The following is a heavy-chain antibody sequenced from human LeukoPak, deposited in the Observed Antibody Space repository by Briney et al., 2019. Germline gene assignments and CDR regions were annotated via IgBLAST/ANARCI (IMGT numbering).Heavy chain of an antibody. J-gene: IGHJ4*02. Sequence: SETLSLTCTVSGGSISSYYWSWIRQPPGKGLEWIGYIYYSGSTNYNPSLKSRVTISVDTSKNQFSLKLSSVTAADTAVYYCARQVAAPGKYYFDYWGQGILVTVSS. CDR3: ARQVAAPGKYYFDY. CDR1: GGSISSYY. D-gene: IGHD2-15*01. CDR2: IYYSGST. V-gene: IGHV4-59*08.